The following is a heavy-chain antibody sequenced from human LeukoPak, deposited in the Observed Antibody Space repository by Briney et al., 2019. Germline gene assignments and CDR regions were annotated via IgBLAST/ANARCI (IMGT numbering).Heavy chain of an antibody. CDR3: ARHRGYYDSPNWFDP. CDR2: IYYSGST. J-gene: IGHJ5*02. CDR1: GGSISSTRYY. D-gene: IGHD3-22*01. V-gene: IGHV4-39*01. Sequence: PSETLSLTCTVSGGSISSTRYYWGWIRQPPGKGLEWIGSIYYSGSTYYNPSLKSRVTMSVDKSKTQFSLKLSSVTAADTAVYYCARHRGYYDSPNWFDPWGQGTLVTVSS.